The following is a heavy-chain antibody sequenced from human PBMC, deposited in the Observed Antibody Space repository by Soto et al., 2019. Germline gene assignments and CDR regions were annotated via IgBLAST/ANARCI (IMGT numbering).Heavy chain of an antibody. CDR3: ARVEGSAASAGD. CDR1: GYTFTAYY. CDR2: VSPDRGGT. J-gene: IGHJ4*02. D-gene: IGHD3-10*01. V-gene: IGHV1-2*02. Sequence: QVQLVQSGAEVKKPGASVKVSCKASGYTFTAYYVHWIRQAPGQGLEWMGYVSPDRGGTIYAQNFQGRNTMTMDTSINTAYMELSRLTSDDTALYYCARVEGSAASAGDWGQGTLVTVSS.